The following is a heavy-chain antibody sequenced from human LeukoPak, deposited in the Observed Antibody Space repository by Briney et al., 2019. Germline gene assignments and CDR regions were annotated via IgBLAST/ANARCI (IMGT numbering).Heavy chain of an antibody. CDR1: GGSISSSSYY. D-gene: IGHD3-16*02. CDR2: IYYTGRT. V-gene: IGHV4-39*01. Sequence: SETLSLTCTVSGGSISSSSYYWGWSRQPRGKGLEWIATIYYTGRTYYNPSLKSRVTISIDTSKNQFSLNLSSVPAADTAVYYCARLGIKYDYVWGSYRSIPYYFDYWGQGTLVTVSS. J-gene: IGHJ4*02. CDR3: ARLGIKYDYVWGSYRSIPYYFDY.